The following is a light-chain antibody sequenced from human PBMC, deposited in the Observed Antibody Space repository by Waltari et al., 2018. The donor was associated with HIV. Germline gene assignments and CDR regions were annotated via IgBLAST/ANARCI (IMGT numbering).Light chain of an antibody. CDR1: SSNIGNNA. CDR3: AAAWDDSLNGPV. CDR2: YDD. J-gene: IGLJ2*01. V-gene: IGLV1-36*01. Sequence: QSVLTQPPSVSEAPRQRVTISCSGSSSNIGNNAVNWYQQLPGKAPKLLIYYDDLLPAGVADRFPGSKSGTSASLAISGLQSEDEADYYCAAAWDDSLNGPVFGGGTKLTVL.